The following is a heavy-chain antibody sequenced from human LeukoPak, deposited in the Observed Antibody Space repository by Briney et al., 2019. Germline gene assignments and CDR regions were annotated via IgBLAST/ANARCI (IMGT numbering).Heavy chain of an antibody. J-gene: IGHJ6*02. V-gene: IGHV4-34*01. CDR3: ARYMVRGAISYYYYGMDV. Sequence: SETLSLTCAVYGGSFSGYYWSWIRQPPGKGLEWIGEINHSGSTNYNPSLKSRVTISVDTSKNQFSLKLSSVTAADTAVYYCARYMVRGAISYYYYGMDVWGQGTTVTVSS. CDR1: GGSFSGYY. CDR2: INHSGST. D-gene: IGHD3-10*01.